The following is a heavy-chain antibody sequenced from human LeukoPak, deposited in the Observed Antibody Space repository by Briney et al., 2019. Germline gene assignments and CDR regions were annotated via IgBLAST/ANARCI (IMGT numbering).Heavy chain of an antibody. V-gene: IGHV3-21*01. J-gene: IGHJ4*02. CDR1: GFTFSSYE. Sequence: GGSLRLSCAASGFTFSSYEMNWVRQAPGKGLEWVSSISSSSSYIYYADSVKGRFTISRDNAKNSLYLQINSLRAEDTAVYYCARSSHYYDGSGYEDYWGQGTLVTVSS. CDR2: ISSSSSYI. CDR3: ARSSHYYDGSGYEDY. D-gene: IGHD3-22*01.